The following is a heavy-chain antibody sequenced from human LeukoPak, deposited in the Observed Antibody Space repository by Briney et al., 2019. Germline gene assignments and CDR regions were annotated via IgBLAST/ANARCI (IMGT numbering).Heavy chain of an antibody. J-gene: IGHJ5*02. Sequence: ASVKVSCKASGYTFTGYYMHWVRQGPGQGLEWMGWINPNSGDTNYAERFQGRVTMTRDTSISTAYMELSRLTSDDTAVYYCARRLYYYDSSAYGWFDPWGQGTLVTVSS. CDR2: INPNSGDT. CDR3: ARRLYYYDSSAYGWFDP. V-gene: IGHV1-2*02. D-gene: IGHD3-22*01. CDR1: GYTFTGYY.